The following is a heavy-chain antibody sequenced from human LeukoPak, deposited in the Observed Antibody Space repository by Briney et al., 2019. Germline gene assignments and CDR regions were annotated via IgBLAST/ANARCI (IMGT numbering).Heavy chain of an antibody. CDR2: IYYSGST. CDR3: ASSEWIQLWSPPYFDY. CDR1: GFTVSSNY. Sequence: GSLRLSCAASGFTVSSNYMSWVRQAPGKGLEGIGYIYYSGSTNYNPSLKSRVTISVDTSKNQFSLKLSSVTAADTAVYYCASSEWIQLWSPPYFDYWGQGTLVTVSS. V-gene: IGHV4-59*02. D-gene: IGHD5-18*01. J-gene: IGHJ4*02.